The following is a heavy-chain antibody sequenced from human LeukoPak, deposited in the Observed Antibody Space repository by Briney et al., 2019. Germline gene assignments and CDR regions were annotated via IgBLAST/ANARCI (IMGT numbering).Heavy chain of an antibody. CDR2: ISPSATAI. J-gene: IGHJ6*02. V-gene: IGHV3-11*01. CDR1: GFTFSDYY. CDR3: ARGHYGLDV. Sequence: GGSLRLSCAASGFTFSDYYLSWIRQAPGKGLVWISYISPSATAIYYADSVSGRLTISRDDAKNSLYLQMNSLRAEDTAVYYCARGHYGLDVWGQGTTVTVSS.